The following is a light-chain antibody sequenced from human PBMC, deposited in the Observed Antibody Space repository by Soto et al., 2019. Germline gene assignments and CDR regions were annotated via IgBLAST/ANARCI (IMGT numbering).Light chain of an antibody. J-gene: IGLJ1*01. CDR3: GTWASSRCVHV. CDR2: DNN. V-gene: IGLV1-51*01. Sequence: QSVLTQPPPVSAAPGQKVTISCSGSSSNIGNNYVSWYQQLPGTAPKLLIYDNNKRPSGVPDRFSGSKSGTSATLGITGLQTGDESDYYCGTWASSRCVHVFGIVYTVTVL. CDR1: SSNIGNNY.